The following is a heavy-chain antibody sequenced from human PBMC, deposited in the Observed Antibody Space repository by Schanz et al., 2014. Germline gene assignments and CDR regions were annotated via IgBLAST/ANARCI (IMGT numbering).Heavy chain of an antibody. Sequence: QGQLVQSGPEVKEPGASVKVSCKASGYTFTSDSMHWVRQAPGQGLEWMGMINPSGGSTTYAQKFQGRVTMTRDTSTSTVYMELSSLTSEDTAVHYCARGRGVYDYWGQGTLVTVSS. J-gene: IGHJ4*02. CDR3: ARGRGVYDY. CDR2: INPSGGST. CDR1: GYTFTSDS. V-gene: IGHV1-46*01. D-gene: IGHD2-8*01.